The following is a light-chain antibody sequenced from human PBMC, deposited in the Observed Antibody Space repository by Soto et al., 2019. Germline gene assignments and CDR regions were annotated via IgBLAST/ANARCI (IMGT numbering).Light chain of an antibody. V-gene: IGKV3-11*01. CDR3: QQRTNSPPWT. J-gene: IGKJ1*01. Sequence: EIVLTQSPATLSLSPGEGASLSCRASQNISTYLAWYQQRPGQVPRLLIYGVSKRAPAIPPRFSGSGSGTDFTLSDSGLETEDFATYYCQQRTNSPPWTFGQGTRVELK. CDR2: GVS. CDR1: QNISTY.